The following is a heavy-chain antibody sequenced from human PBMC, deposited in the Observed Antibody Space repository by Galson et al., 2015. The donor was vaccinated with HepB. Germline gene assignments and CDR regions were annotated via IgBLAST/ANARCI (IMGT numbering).Heavy chain of an antibody. Sequence: SLRLSCAASGFTFSTYDMHWVRQAPDKGLEWVAVISYDGSSTYYEDSVKGRFTISRDNSKNTLYLQMNSLSAEDTAVYYCAKGGLWGSFRYGTWGHGFDYWGQGTLVTVSS. D-gene: IGHD3-16*02. V-gene: IGHV3-30*18. CDR2: ISYDGSST. CDR1: GFTFSTYD. CDR3: AKGGLWGSFRYGTWGHGFDY. J-gene: IGHJ4*02.